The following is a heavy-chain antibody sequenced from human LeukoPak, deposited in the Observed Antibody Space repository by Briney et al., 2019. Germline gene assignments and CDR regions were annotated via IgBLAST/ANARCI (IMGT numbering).Heavy chain of an antibody. Sequence: ASVKVSCKVSGYTLIELPMHWVRQAPRKGLEWMGGFDPEEGETIYAQKFQGRVTMTEDTSTDTAYMELSSLRSEDTAVYYCATDRLRTMVRGVLRSLEGFDPWGQGTLVTVSS. D-gene: IGHD3-10*01. CDR3: ATDRLRTMVRGVLRSLEGFDP. V-gene: IGHV1-24*01. CDR2: FDPEEGET. J-gene: IGHJ5*02. CDR1: GYTLIELP.